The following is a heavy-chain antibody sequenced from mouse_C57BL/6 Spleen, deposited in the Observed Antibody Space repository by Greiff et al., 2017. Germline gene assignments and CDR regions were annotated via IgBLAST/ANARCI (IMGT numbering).Heavy chain of an antibody. V-gene: IGHV1-64*01. J-gene: IGHJ2*01. CDR1: GYTFTSYW. Sequence: QVQLQQPGAELVKPGASVKLSCKASGYTFTSYWMHWVKQRPGQGLEWIGMIHPNSGSTNYNEKFKSKATLTVDKSSSTAYMQLSSLTSEDSAVYYCASIFDYDGGHYFDYWGQGTTLTVSS. D-gene: IGHD2-4*01. CDR3: ASIFDYDGGHYFDY. CDR2: IHPNSGST.